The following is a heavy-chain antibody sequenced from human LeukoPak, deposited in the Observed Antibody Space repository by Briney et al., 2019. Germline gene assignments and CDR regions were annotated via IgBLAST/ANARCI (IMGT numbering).Heavy chain of an antibody. J-gene: IGHJ4*02. CDR2: INPSGSST. D-gene: IGHD3-10*01. V-gene: IGHV1-46*01. Sequence: ASVKVSCKASGYSFTSHYMHWVRQAPGQGLEWLGLINPSGSSTLYAQKFQGRVTMTEDTSTDTAYMELSSLRSEDTAVYYCATVEYYGSGRSRYYFDYWGQGTLVTVSS. CDR1: GYSFTSHY. CDR3: ATVEYYGSGRSRYYFDY.